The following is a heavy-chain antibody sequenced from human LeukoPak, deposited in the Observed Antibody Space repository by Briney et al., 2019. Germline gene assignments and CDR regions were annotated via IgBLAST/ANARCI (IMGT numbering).Heavy chain of an antibody. D-gene: IGHD5/OR15-5a*01. CDR1: GFTFSSYS. J-gene: IGHJ5*02. V-gene: IGHV3-21*01. CDR3: ARSVVPNNRFDP. Sequence: GGSLRLSCAASGFTFSSYSMNWVRQAPGKGLEWVLSISSSSNYIYYADSVKGRFSISRDNAKNSLYLQLNSLRAEDTAVYYCARSVVPNNRFDPWGQGTLVTVSS. CDR2: ISSSSNYI.